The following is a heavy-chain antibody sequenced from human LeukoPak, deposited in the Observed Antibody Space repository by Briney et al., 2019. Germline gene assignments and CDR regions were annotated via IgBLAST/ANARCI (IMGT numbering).Heavy chain of an antibody. J-gene: IGHJ5*02. V-gene: IGHV3-9*01. CDR3: AKAGIPDSNWFDP. CDR1: GFTFDDYA. D-gene: IGHD1-1*01. Sequence: PGRSLRLSCAASGFTFDDYAMNWVRQAPGKGLEWVSGISWNSGSIGYVDSVMGRFTISRDNTKNSPYLQMNGLRAEDTALYYCAKAGIPDSNWFDPWGQGTLVTVSS. CDR2: ISWNSGSI.